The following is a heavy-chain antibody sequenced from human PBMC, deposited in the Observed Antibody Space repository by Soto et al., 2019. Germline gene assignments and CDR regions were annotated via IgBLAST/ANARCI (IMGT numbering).Heavy chain of an antibody. CDR3: ARSMYGDYVNLRVGYFDL. Sequence: QVQLQESGPGLVKPSQTLSLTCTVSGGSISSGGYYWSWIRQHPGKGLEWIGYIYYSGSTYYNPSLKSRVTISVDTSKNQFSLRLSSVTAADTAVYYCARSMYGDYVNLRVGYFDLWGRGTLVTVSS. D-gene: IGHD4-17*01. V-gene: IGHV4-31*03. J-gene: IGHJ2*01. CDR2: IYYSGST. CDR1: GGSISSGGYY.